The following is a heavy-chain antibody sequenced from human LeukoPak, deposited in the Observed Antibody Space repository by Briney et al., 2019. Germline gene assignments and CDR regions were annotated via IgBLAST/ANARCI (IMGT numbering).Heavy chain of an antibody. CDR1: GGTFSSYA. Sequence: ASVKVSCKASGGTFSSYAISWVRQAPGQGLEWMGRIIPILGIANYAQKLQGRVTMTTDTSTSTAYMELRSLRSDDTAVYYCARDGYSSGWTDAFDIWGQGTMVTVSS. CDR3: ARDGYSSGWTDAFDI. J-gene: IGHJ3*02. D-gene: IGHD6-19*01. V-gene: IGHV1-69*04. CDR2: IIPILGIA.